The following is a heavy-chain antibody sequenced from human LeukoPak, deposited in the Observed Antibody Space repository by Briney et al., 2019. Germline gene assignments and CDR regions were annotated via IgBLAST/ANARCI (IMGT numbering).Heavy chain of an antibody. CDR3: AKHTGYCSSTSCYGDYYGMDV. CDR1: GFTFSSYA. D-gene: IGHD2-2*01. J-gene: IGHJ6*02. Sequence: GGPLRLSCAASGFTFSSYAMSWVRQAPGKGLEWVSAISGSGGSTYYADSVKGRFTISRDNSKNTLYLQMNSLRAEDTAVYYCAKHTGYCSSTSCYGDYYGMDVWGQGTTVTVSS. CDR2: ISGSGGST. V-gene: IGHV3-23*01.